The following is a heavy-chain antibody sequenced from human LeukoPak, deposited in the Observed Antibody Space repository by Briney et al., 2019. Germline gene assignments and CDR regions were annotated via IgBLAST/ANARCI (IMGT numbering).Heavy chain of an antibody. CDR1: GFTFSSYA. V-gene: IGHV3-23*01. D-gene: IGHD1-1*01. Sequence: GGSLRLSCAASGFTFSSYAMSWVRQAPGKGLEWVSAISGSGGSTYYADSVKGRFTISRDNSKNTLYLQTNSPRAEDTAVYYCAKGLPRGYYFDYWGQGTLVTVSS. CDR3: AKGLPRGYYFDY. J-gene: IGHJ4*02. CDR2: ISGSGGST.